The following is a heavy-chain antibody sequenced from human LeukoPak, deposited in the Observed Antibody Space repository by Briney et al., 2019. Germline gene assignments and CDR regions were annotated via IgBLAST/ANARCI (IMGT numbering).Heavy chain of an antibody. Sequence: GASVKVSCKASGGTFSSYAISWVRQAPGQGLEWMGRIIPILGIANYAQKFQGRVTITAGKSTSTAYMELSSLRSEDTAVYYCARSMVVAATDYYYYGMDVWGQGTTVTVSS. J-gene: IGHJ6*02. V-gene: IGHV1-69*04. D-gene: IGHD2-15*01. CDR1: GGTFSSYA. CDR3: ARSMVVAATDYYYYGMDV. CDR2: IIPILGIA.